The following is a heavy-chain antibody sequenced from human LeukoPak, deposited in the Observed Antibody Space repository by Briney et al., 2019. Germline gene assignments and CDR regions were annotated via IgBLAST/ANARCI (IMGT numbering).Heavy chain of an antibody. CDR2: ISGSGGSI. CDR1: GFTFSSYA. J-gene: IGHJ5*02. D-gene: IGHD6-13*01. CDR3: AVYSSSPNWFDP. V-gene: IGHV3-23*01. Sequence: PGGSLRLSCAASGFTFSSYAMSWVRQAPGKGLEWVSAISGSGGSIYYAGSVKGRFTISRDNSKNTLYLQMNSLRAEDTAVYYCAVYSSSPNWFDPWGQGTLVTVSS.